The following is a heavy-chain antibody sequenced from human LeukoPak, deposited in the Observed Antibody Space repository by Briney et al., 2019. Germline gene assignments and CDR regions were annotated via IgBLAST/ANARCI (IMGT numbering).Heavy chain of an antibody. Sequence: GGSLRLSCAASGFTFSSYWMSWVHQAPGKGLEWVANIKQDGSEKYYVDSVKGRFTISRDNAKNSLYLQMNSLRAEDTAVYYCARDLGGYGDWYCSGGSCYSDYWGQGTLVTVSS. V-gene: IGHV3-7*01. CDR3: ARDLGGYGDWYCSGGSCYSDY. J-gene: IGHJ4*02. CDR2: IKQDGSEK. CDR1: GFTFSSYW. D-gene: IGHD2-15*01.